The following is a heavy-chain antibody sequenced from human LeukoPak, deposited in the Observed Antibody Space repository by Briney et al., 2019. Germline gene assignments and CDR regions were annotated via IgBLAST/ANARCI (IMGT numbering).Heavy chain of an antibody. CDR1: GGSISSSIYY. J-gene: IGHJ4*02. V-gene: IGHV4-39*01. CDR3: ARQFRGSGWYYEY. D-gene: IGHD6-19*01. CDR2: IYYSGST. Sequence: SETLSLTCTVSGGSISSSIYYWGWMRQPPGKGLEWIGNIYYSGSTYDNPSLKSRVTISVDTSKNQFSLKLSSVTAADTAVYYCARQFRGSGWYYEYWGQGTLVTVSS.